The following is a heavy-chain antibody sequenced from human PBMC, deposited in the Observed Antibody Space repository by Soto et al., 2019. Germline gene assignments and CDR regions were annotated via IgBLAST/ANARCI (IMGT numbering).Heavy chain of an antibody. Sequence: ASVKVSFKASGYSFRNYGISWVRQAPGQGLEWMGWISGYNGDTNNAQNLQGRVTMTTDASTSTAYMELRSLRSDDTAMYYCARHNLALASFDYWGQGTMVTVSS. CDR1: GYSFRNYG. J-gene: IGHJ4*02. CDR3: ARHNLALASFDY. V-gene: IGHV1-18*01. CDR2: ISGYNGDT. D-gene: IGHD3-3*02.